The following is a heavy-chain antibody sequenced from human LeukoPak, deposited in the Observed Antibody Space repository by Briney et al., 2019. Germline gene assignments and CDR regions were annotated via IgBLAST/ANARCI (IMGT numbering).Heavy chain of an antibody. D-gene: IGHD5-18*01. Sequence: GGSLRLSCAASGLTVSSNYMSWVRQAPGKGLEWVSVIYSGGSTYYADSVKGRFTISRHNSKNTLYLQMNSLRAEDTAVYYCARGGGHMGNWFDPWGQGTLVTVSS. CDR2: IYSGGST. V-gene: IGHV3-53*04. CDR3: ARGGGHMGNWFDP. J-gene: IGHJ5*02. CDR1: GLTVSSNY.